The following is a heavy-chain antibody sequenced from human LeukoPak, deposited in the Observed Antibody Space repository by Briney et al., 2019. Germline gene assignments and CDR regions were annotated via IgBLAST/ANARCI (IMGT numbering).Heavy chain of an antibody. Sequence: GTSVKVSCKASGFTFTSSAMQWVRQARGQRLEWIGWIVVGSGNTNYAQKFQERVTITRDMSTSTAYMELSSLRSEDTAVYYCAASRETLLWFGELSNDAFDIWGQGTVVTVSS. CDR3: AASRETLLWFGELSNDAFDI. CDR1: GFTFTSSA. CDR2: IVVGSGNT. V-gene: IGHV1-58*02. J-gene: IGHJ3*02. D-gene: IGHD3-10*01.